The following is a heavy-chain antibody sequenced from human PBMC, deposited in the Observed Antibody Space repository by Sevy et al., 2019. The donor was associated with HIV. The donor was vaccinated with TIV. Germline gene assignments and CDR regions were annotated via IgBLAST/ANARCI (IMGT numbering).Heavy chain of an antibody. V-gene: IGHV3-74*01. Sequence: GESLKISCAASGFTFTNYWMHWVRQARGKGLVWVSRVDNDGSGTNYADSVKGRFTISRDNAKNTVYLQMNSLRAEDTAVYYCTRDMYGIDYWGQGTLVTVSS. CDR1: GFTFTNYW. CDR3: TRDMYGIDY. CDR2: VDNDGSGT. J-gene: IGHJ4*02. D-gene: IGHD2-8*01.